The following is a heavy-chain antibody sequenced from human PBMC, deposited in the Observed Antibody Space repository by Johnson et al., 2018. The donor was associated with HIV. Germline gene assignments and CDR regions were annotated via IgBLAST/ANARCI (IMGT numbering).Heavy chain of an antibody. CDR2: IKCDGSEK. CDR3: ARATVESAFDI. D-gene: IGHD4-23*01. CDR1: GFTFSSSW. J-gene: IGHJ3*02. Sequence: VQLVESGGGLVQPGGSLRLSCAASGFTFSSSWMHWVCQAPEKGLEWVADIKCDGSEKYYVDSVKGRLTISRDNAKNSLYLQMNSLRAEDTAVYYCARATVESAFDIWGQGTMVTVSS. V-gene: IGHV3-52*01.